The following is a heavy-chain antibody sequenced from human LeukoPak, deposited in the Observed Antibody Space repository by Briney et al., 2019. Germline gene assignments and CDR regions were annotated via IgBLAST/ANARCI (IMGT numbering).Heavy chain of an antibody. J-gene: IGHJ3*02. V-gene: IGHV1-18*01. CDR2: ISAYNGNT. CDR1: GYTFTSYG. CDR3: ARANFDWSNDAFDI. D-gene: IGHD3-9*01. Sequence: ASVKVSCKASGYTFTSYGISWVRQAPGQGPEWMGWISAYNGNTNYAQKLQGRVTMTTDTSTSTAYMELRSLRSDDTAVHYCARANFDWSNDAFDIWGQGTMVTVSS.